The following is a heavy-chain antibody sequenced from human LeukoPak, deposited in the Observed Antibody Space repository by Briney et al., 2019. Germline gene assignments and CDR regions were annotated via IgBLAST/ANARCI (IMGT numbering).Heavy chain of an antibody. CDR3: ARAPERGMTLLYYYYYYYMDV. D-gene: IGHD3-16*01. V-gene: IGHV4-34*01. CDR2: INHSGST. CDR1: GGSFSGYY. Sequence: SETLSLTCAVYGGSFSGYYWSWIRQPPGKGLEWIGEINHSGSTNYNPSLKSRVTISVDTSKNQFSLKLSSVTAADTAVYYCARAPERGMTLLYYYYYYYMDVWGKGTTVTISS. J-gene: IGHJ6*03.